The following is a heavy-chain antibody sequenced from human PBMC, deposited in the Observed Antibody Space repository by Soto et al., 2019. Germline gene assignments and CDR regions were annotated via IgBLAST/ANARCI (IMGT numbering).Heavy chain of an antibody. V-gene: IGHV4-31*03. CDR2: IYYSGST. J-gene: IGHJ6*02. Sequence: SETLSLTCTVSGGSISSGGYYWSWIRQHPGKGLEWIGYIYYSGSTYYNPSLKSRVTISVDTSKNQFSLKLNSVTAADTAVYYCARHVFTTVIRGVIITFEYYYGMDVWGQGTTVTVSS. CDR3: ARHVFTTVIRGVIITFEYYYGMDV. D-gene: IGHD3-10*01. CDR1: GGSISSGGYY.